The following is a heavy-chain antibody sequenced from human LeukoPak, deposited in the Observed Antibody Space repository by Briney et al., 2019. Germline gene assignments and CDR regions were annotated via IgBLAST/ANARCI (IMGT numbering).Heavy chain of an antibody. J-gene: IGHJ4*02. V-gene: IGHV3-23*01. CDR2: ISGSGGST. Sequence: AEGSLRLSCAASGFTFSSYATSWVRQAPGKGLEWFSAISGSGGSTYYADSVKGRFTISRDNSKNTLYLQMNSLRAEDTAVYYCAKDGYYGDYLFDYWGQGTLVTVSS. CDR1: GFTFSSYA. CDR3: AKDGYYGDYLFDY. D-gene: IGHD4-17*01.